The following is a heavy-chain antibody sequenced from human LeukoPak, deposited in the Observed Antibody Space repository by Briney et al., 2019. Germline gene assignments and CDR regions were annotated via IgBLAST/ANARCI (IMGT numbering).Heavy chain of an antibody. V-gene: IGHV4-38-2*02. CDR3: ARARKYNGNPNWIDL. CDR1: GDSISSSYF. D-gene: IGHD2-8*01. CDR2: ISHSENT. J-gene: IGHJ5*02. Sequence: PSETLSLTCYVSGDSISSSYFWGWIRQPPGTGLEWIGSISHSENTFYNPPLKSRVTISVDTSKNHFSLNLSAVTAADTAVYYCARARKYNGNPNWIDLWGQGTLVTVSS.